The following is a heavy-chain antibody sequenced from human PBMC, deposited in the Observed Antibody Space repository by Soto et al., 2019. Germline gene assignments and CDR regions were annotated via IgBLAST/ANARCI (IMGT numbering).Heavy chain of an antibody. D-gene: IGHD2-21*02. J-gene: IGHJ4*02. Sequence: GWSLRLSCAASGFTFSSYAMSWVRQAPGKGLEWVSAISGSGGSTYYADSVKGRFTISRDNSKNTLYLQMNSLRAEDTAVYYCVKDKKGSTAAFDYWAQGTMVTVSS. CDR2: ISGSGGST. V-gene: IGHV3-23*01. CDR3: VKDKKGSTAAFDY. CDR1: GFTFSSYA.